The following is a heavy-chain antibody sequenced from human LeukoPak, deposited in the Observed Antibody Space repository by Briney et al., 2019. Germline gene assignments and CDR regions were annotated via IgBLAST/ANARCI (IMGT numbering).Heavy chain of an antibody. V-gene: IGHV3-30-3*01. CDR2: ISKDGTDK. J-gene: IGHJ4*02. Sequence: GRSLRLSCSASGLTFSSYAMHWVRQAPGKGPEWVAVISKDGTDKFYAESVKGRFTISRDNSKNTVYLQMNSLRAEDTAVYYCAKDSDYDILTDYFDYWGQGTLVTVSS. D-gene: IGHD3-9*01. CDR3: AKDSDYDILTDYFDY. CDR1: GLTFSSYA.